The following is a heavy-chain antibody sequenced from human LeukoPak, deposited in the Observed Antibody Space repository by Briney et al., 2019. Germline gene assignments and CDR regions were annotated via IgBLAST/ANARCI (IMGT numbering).Heavy chain of an antibody. Sequence: GGSLRLSCAASGFTFSSYSMNWVRQAPGKGLEWVSSISSSSSYIYYADSVKGRFTISRDNAKNSLYLQMNSLRAEDTAVYYCAREAGNWNYGDYWGQGTLVTVSS. CDR1: GFTFSSYS. CDR2: ISSSSSYI. CDR3: AREAGNWNYGDY. V-gene: IGHV3-21*01. J-gene: IGHJ4*02. D-gene: IGHD1-20*01.